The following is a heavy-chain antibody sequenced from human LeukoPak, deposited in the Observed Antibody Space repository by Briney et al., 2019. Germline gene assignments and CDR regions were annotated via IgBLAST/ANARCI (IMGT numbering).Heavy chain of an antibody. CDR1: GFTFSSYG. J-gene: IGHJ4*02. D-gene: IGHD1-1*01. CDR2: IRYDGSDK. V-gene: IGHV3-30*02. Sequence: GGSLRLSCAASGFTFSSYGMSWVRQAPGKGLEWVAFIRYDGSDKSYADSVKGRFTISRDNSENTLYLQINSLRVEDTAVYYCAKDTPTTGYHLDSWGQGTLVTVSS. CDR3: AKDTPTTGYHLDS.